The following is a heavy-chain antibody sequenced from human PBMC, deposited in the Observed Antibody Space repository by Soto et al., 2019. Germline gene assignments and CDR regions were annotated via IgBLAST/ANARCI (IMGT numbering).Heavy chain of an antibody. J-gene: IGHJ4*02. V-gene: IGHV4-59*01. Sequence: PSETLSLTCTVSGGSISSYYWSWIRQPPGKGLEWIGYIYYSGSTNYNPSLKSRVTISVDTSKNQFSLKLSSVTVADTAVFYCARVDMGYDSSGYYYAVFDYWGQGTLVTVPS. CDR1: GGSISSYY. D-gene: IGHD3-22*01. CDR3: ARVDMGYDSSGYYYAVFDY. CDR2: IYYSGST.